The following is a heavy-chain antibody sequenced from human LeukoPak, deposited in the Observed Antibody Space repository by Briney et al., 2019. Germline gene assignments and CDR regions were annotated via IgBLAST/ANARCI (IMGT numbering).Heavy chain of an antibody. CDR1: GFTFSSYA. D-gene: IGHD6-13*01. CDR2: ISGSGGST. V-gene: IGHV3-23*01. CDR3: AKDLYVSSSIAAAGDAFDI. J-gene: IGHJ3*02. Sequence: GGSLRLSXAASGFTFSSYAMSWVRQAPGKGLEWVSAISGSGGSTYYADSVKGRFTISRDNSKNTLYLQMNSLRAEDTAVYYCAKDLYVSSSIAAAGDAFDIWGQGTMVTVSS.